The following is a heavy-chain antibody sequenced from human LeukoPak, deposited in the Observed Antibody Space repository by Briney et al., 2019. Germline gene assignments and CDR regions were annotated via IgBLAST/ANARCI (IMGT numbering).Heavy chain of an antibody. Sequence: SETLSLTCTVSGGSISSYYWSWIRQPPVKGLEWIGYIYYSGSTNYNPSLKSRVTISVDTSKNQFSLKLSSVTAADTAVYYCARKSSGYYDSSGIDYWGQGTLVTVSS. D-gene: IGHD3-22*01. J-gene: IGHJ4*02. CDR1: GGSISSYY. CDR2: IYYSGST. CDR3: ARKSSGYYDSSGIDY. V-gene: IGHV4-59*01.